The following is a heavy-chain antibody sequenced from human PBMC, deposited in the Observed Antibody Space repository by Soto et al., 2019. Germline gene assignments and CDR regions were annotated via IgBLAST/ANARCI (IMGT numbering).Heavy chain of an antibody. CDR3: ATDPNGEYVGDFDM. J-gene: IGHJ3*02. V-gene: IGHV3-23*01. D-gene: IGHD4-17*01. CDR2: ISASGGRT. CDR1: GFTFNIYA. Sequence: EVQLLESGGGLVQPGGSLRLSCVGSGFTFNIYAMRWVLQAPGKGLVFVSGISASGGRTYYADSVRGRFTISRDNSKNTVFLQMSGMRAYDMAKYYGATDPNGEYVGDFDMCGQGTMVTVSS.